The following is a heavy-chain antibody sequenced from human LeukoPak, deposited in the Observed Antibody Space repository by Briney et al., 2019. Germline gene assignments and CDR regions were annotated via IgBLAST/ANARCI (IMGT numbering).Heavy chain of an antibody. CDR3: ARGLTYYDFWSGYVIDYFDY. CDR2: INHSGST. D-gene: IGHD3-3*01. V-gene: IGHV4-34*01. J-gene: IGHJ4*02. Sequence: SETLSLTCAVYGGSFSGYYWSWIRQPPGKGLEWIGEINHSGSTNYNPSLKSRVTISVDTSKNQSSLKLSSVTAADTAVYYCARGLTYYDFWSGYVIDYFDYWGQGTLVTVSS. CDR1: GGSFSGYY.